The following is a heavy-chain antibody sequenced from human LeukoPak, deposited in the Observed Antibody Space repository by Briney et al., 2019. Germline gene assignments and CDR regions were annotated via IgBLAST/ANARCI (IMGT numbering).Heavy chain of an antibody. CDR3: AKDTGRIYSNQGIDY. D-gene: IGHD4-11*01. Sequence: GGSLRLSCAASGFTFSSYAMHWVRQAPGKGLEWVAVISYDGSNKYYADSVKGRFTISRDNSKNTLYLQMNSLRAEDTAVYYCAKDTGRIYSNQGIDYWGQGTLVTVSS. V-gene: IGHV3-30-3*01. CDR1: GFTFSSYA. J-gene: IGHJ4*02. CDR2: ISYDGSNK.